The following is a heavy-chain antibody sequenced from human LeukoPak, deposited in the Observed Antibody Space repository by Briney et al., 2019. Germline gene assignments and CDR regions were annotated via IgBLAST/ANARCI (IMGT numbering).Heavy chain of an antibody. CDR3: ARASIAAAGGDLNWFDP. V-gene: IGHV4-38-2*02. J-gene: IGHJ5*02. Sequence: PSETLSLTCTVSGYSISSGYYWGWIRQPPGKGLEWIGSIYHSGSTNYNPSLKSRVTISVDTSKNQFSLKLSSVTAADTAVYYCARASIAAAGGDLNWFDPWGQGTLVTVSS. D-gene: IGHD6-13*01. CDR1: GYSISSGYY. CDR2: IYHSGST.